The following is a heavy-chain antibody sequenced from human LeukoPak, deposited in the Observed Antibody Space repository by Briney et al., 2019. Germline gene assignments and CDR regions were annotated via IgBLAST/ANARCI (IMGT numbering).Heavy chain of an antibody. D-gene: IGHD1-26*01. V-gene: IGHV3-23*01. CDR1: GFTFITYS. CDR2: ITGSGAFT. Sequence: PGGSLRLSCAASGFTFITYSMTWVRQAPGRGLEWVSAITGSGAFTDYPDSVKGRFTISRDNPKNTLYLQMNSLRAEDTAVYYCARRRDSGSLQHFDYWGQGTLVTVSS. J-gene: IGHJ4*02. CDR3: ARRRDSGSLQHFDY.